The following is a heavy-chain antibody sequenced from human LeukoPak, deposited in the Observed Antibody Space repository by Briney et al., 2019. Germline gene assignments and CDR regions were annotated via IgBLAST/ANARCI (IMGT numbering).Heavy chain of an antibody. J-gene: IGHJ5*02. CDR1: GLTFGDYA. Sequence: GGSLRLSCAASGLTFGDYAMSWVRQAPGKGLEWVSTISSSGRDTYYADSVKGRFTISRDNSKNTLYLQMDSLRPEDTAVYYCARCTIGDGSGWCTWFAPWGQGTLVTVSS. V-gene: IGHV3-23*01. CDR3: ARCTIGDGSGWCTWFAP. D-gene: IGHD6-19*01. CDR2: ISSSGRDT.